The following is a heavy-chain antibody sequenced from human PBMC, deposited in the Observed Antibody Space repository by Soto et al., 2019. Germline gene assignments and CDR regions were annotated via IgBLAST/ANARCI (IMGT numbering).Heavy chain of an antibody. Sequence: QVQLVESGGGVVQPGRSLRLSCAASGFAFSSYAIHWVRQAPGKGLEWVAVISSAGNSEYYGDSVRGRFAISRDNSKNTEYLQMNSQKTEDTAVYKCARGGATRPGREYYYGMDVWGQGATVTVSS. V-gene: IGHV3-30*09. J-gene: IGHJ6*02. D-gene: IGHD6-6*01. CDR2: ISSAGNSE. CDR3: ARGGATRPGREYYYGMDV. CDR1: GFAFSSYA.